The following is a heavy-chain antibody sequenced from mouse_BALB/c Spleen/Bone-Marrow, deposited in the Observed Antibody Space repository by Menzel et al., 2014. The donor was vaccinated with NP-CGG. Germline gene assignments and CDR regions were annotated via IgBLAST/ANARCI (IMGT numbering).Heavy chain of an antibody. D-gene: IGHD1-1*01. V-gene: IGHV5-12-2*01. CDR2: ISNGGGST. CDR1: GFTFSSYT. Sequence: EVKLMESGGGLVQPGGSLKLSCAASGFTFSSYTMSWVRQTPEKRLEWVAYISNGGGSTYYPDTVKGRFTISRDNAENTLYLQMSSLKSEDTAMYYCARGGYEVVATRFAYWGQGTLVTVSA. CDR3: ARGGYEVVATRFAY. J-gene: IGHJ3*01.